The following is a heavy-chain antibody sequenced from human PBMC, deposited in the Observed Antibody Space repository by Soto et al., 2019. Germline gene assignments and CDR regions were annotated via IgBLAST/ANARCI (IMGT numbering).Heavy chain of an antibody. J-gene: IGHJ5*02. CDR3: AREYYDGSGHHNWFDP. CDR2: IIPIFATA. Sequence: SVQVSCKASGGPFSNYAISWVRQSPGQGLEWMGGIIPIFATANYTQKFKGIVTITADASTSTTYMELSSLRSEVTAVYYCAREYYDGSGHHNWFDPWGQGTLVTVS. D-gene: IGHD3-22*01. V-gene: IGHV1-69*01. CDR1: GGPFSNYA.